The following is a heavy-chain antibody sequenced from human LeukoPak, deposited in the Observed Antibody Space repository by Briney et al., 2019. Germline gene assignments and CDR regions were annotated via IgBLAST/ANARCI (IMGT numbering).Heavy chain of an antibody. J-gene: IGHJ6*03. D-gene: IGHD3-22*01. Sequence: GASVKVSSKASGYTFTSYDINWVRQATGQGLEWMGWMNPNSGNTGYAQKFQGRVTMTRNTSISTAYMELSSLRSEDTAVYYCARGTYDSSGYYYVLPYYYYYYMDVWGKGTTVTVSS. CDR3: ARGTYDSSGYYYVLPYYYYYYMDV. V-gene: IGHV1-8*01. CDR2: MNPNSGNT. CDR1: GYTFTSYD.